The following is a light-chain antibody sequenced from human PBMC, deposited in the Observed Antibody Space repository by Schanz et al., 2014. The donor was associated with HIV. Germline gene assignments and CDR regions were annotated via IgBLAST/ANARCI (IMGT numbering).Light chain of an antibody. V-gene: IGKV3-15*01. CDR3: QQYNDWPLT. CDR1: QSVGPA. CDR2: GAS. Sequence: EIVMTQSPATLSVSPGERATLSCRASQSVGPAVAWYQQKPGQAPRLLIYGASSRATGIPARFSGSGSETAFTLTISSLQSEDFALYYCQQYNDWPLTFGGGTKVEIK. J-gene: IGKJ4*01.